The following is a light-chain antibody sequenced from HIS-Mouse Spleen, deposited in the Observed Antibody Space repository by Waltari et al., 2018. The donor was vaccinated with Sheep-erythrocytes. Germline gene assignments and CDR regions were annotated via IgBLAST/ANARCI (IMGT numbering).Light chain of an antibody. Sequence: QSALTQPRSVSVSPGQSVTISCPGTSSDVGGYTYVSWYQQHPGKAPKLMIYDVSKRPSGVPDRFSGSKSGNTASLTISGLQAEDEADYYCCSYAGSYNHVFATGTKVTVL. J-gene: IGLJ1*01. CDR2: DVS. CDR1: SSDVGGYTY. CDR3: CSYAGSYNHV. V-gene: IGLV2-11*01.